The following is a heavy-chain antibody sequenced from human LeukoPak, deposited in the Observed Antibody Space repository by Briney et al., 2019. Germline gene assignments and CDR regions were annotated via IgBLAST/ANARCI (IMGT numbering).Heavy chain of an antibody. CDR2: INAGNGNT. D-gene: IGHD3-10*01. CDR1: GYTFTSYA. CDR3: ARSGVAGVTGGWGLDY. Sequence: ASVKVSCKASGYTFTSYAMHWVRQAPGQRLEWMGWINAGNGNTKYSQKFQGRVTITRDTSASTAYMELSSLRSEDTAVYYCARSGVAGVTGGWGLDYWGQGTLVTVSS. J-gene: IGHJ4*02. V-gene: IGHV1-3*01.